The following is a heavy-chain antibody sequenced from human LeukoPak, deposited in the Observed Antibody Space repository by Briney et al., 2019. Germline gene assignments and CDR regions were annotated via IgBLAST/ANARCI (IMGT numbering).Heavy chain of an antibody. D-gene: IGHD6-19*01. V-gene: IGHV6-1*01. CDR1: GDSVSSNGAA. J-gene: IGHJ4*02. Sequence: SQTLSLTCAISGDSVSSNGAAWNWIRQSPSRGLEWLGRTYYRSTWNNDYAVSVKSRITINPDASKNHFSLQLDSLTPEDTAVYYCARDIGSGWSSFDYWGQGTLVTVSS. CDR2: TYYRSTWNN. CDR3: ARDIGSGWSSFDY.